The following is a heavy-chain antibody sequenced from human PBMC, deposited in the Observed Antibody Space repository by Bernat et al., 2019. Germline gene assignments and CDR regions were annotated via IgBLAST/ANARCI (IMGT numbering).Heavy chain of an antibody. CDR2: IYYSGST. V-gene: IGHV4-59*08. Sequence: QVQLQESGPGLVKPSETLSLTCTVSGGSISTYYWSWIRQPPGKGLEWIGYIYYSGSTNYNPSLKSRVTISVDTSKNQFSLKLSSVTAADTAVYYCARAPRRWELLDGGLGYAFDIWGQGTTVTVSS. J-gene: IGHJ3*02. D-gene: IGHD1-26*01. CDR1: GGSISTYY. CDR3: ARAPRRWELLDGGLGYAFDI.